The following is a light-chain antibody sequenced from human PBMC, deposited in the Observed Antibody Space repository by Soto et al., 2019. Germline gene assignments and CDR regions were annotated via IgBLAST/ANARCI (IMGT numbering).Light chain of an antibody. V-gene: IGKV3-20*01. CDR3: QHYVNSPPYT. J-gene: IGKJ2*01. CDR1: QTISSW. CDR2: GAS. Sequence: TQSPSTLSGSVGDRVTITCRASQTISSWLAWYQQKPGQAPRLLIYGASTRASDIEGRFSGSGSGTDFTLTISRLEPEDFAVYYCQHYVNSPPYTFGQGTKLEIK.